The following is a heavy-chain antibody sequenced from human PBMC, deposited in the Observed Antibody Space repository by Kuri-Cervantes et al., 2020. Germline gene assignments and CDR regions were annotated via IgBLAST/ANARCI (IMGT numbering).Heavy chain of an antibody. D-gene: IGHD1-26*01. CDR1: GFTFSSYS. CDR3: ARVGGGSFRAQADAFDI. Sequence: GGSLRLSCAASGFTFSSYSMNWVRQAPGKGLEWVSSISSSSSYIYYADSVKGRFTISRDNAKNSLYLQMNSLRAEDTAVYYCARVGGGSFRAQADAFDIWGQGTMVTVSS. V-gene: IGHV3-21*03. J-gene: IGHJ3*02. CDR2: ISSSSSYI.